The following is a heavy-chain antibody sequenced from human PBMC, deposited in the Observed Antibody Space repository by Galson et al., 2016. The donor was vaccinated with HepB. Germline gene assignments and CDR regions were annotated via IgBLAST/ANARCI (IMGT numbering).Heavy chain of an antibody. J-gene: IGHJ6*02. V-gene: IGHV6-1*01. D-gene: IGHD6-6*01. Sequence: CAISGDSVSSDSAAWNWIRQSPSRGLEWLGRTYYRSNWYTDYAVSVQGRITINPDTSENQFSLQLNSVTPEDTAVYYCARDEGGVAAITSFFYFGLDVWGQGTAVTVFS. CDR2: TYYRSNWYT. CDR3: ARDEGGVAAITSFFYFGLDV. CDR1: GDSVSSDSAA.